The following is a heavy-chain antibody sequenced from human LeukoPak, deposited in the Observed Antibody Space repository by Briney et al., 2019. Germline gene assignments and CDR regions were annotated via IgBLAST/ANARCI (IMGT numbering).Heavy chain of an antibody. D-gene: IGHD3-22*01. V-gene: IGHV3-21*04. Sequence: PGGSLRLSCAASGFTFSSYSMNWVRQAPGKGLEWVSSISSSSSDIYYADSVKGRFTISRDNAKNSLYLQMNSPRAEDTAVYYCARDSIGYDSSGYYYEIFDYWGQGTLVTVSS. J-gene: IGHJ4*02. CDR3: ARDSIGYDSSGYYYEIFDY. CDR1: GFTFSSYS. CDR2: ISSSSSDI.